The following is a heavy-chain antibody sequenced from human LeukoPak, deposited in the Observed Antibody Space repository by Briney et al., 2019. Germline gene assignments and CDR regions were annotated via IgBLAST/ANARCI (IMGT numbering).Heavy chain of an antibody. J-gene: IGHJ4*02. CDR2: IYPGDSEI. CDR1: EYSFTSYW. Sequence: GESLQISCKGSEYSFTSYWIGWVRQVPGKGLEWMGIIYPGDSEIIYSPSFQGQVTISADKSITTAYLQWSSLKASDSAMYYCARRQSPDYWGQGTLVTVSS. V-gene: IGHV5-51*01. CDR3: ARRQSPDY.